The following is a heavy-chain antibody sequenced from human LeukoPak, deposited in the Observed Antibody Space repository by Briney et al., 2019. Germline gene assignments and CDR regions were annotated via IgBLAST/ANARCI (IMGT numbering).Heavy chain of an antibody. Sequence: GGSLRLSCAASGFSLSNYAMSWVRQAPGKELEWVSGISDSGGTTYYADSVKGRFTISRDNSKNTLYLQMNSLTAEDTAVYYCAKDRRRFWSGYLDYWGQGALVTVSS. CDR2: ISDSGGTT. V-gene: IGHV3-23*01. D-gene: IGHD3-3*01. CDR3: AKDRRRFWSGYLDY. CDR1: GFSLSNYA. J-gene: IGHJ4*02.